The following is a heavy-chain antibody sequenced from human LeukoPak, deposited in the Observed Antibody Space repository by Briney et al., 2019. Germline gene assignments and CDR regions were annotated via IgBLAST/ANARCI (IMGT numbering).Heavy chain of an antibody. CDR1: GGTFSSYA. CDR3: ARGYSSGWYNWFDP. J-gene: IGHJ5*02. CDR2: IIPIFGTA. D-gene: IGHD6-19*01. Sequence: ASVKVSCKASGGTFSSYAISWVQQAPGQGLEWMGGIIPIFGTANYAQKFQGRVTITTDESTSTAYMELSSLRSEDTAVYYCARGYSSGWYNWFDPWGQGTLVTVSS. V-gene: IGHV1-69*05.